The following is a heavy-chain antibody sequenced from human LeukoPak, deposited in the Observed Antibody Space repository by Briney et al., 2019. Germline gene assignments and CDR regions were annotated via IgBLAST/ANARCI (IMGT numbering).Heavy chain of an antibody. D-gene: IGHD3-10*01. V-gene: IGHV3-15*01. Sequence: GGSLRLSCAASGFTFSNAWMSWVRQAPGKGLEWVGRIKSKTDGGTTDYAAPVKGRFTISRDDSKNTLYLQMNSLKTEDTAVYYCTTSITMVRDHFDYWGQGTLVTVSS. CDR2: IKSKTDGGTT. CDR1: GFTFSNAW. CDR3: TTSITMVRDHFDY. J-gene: IGHJ4*02.